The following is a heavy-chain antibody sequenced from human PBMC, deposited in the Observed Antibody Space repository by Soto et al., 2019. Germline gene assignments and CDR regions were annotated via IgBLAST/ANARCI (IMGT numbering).Heavy chain of an antibody. CDR2: ISSNGGST. CDR1: GFTFSSYA. Sequence: PGGSLRLSCAASGFTFSSYAMHWVRQAPGKGLEYVSAISSNGGSTYYANSVKGRFTISRDNSKNTLYLQMGSLRAEDMAVYYCARGGYCSSTSCFKYYYYYGMDVWGQGTTVTVSS. CDR3: ARGGYCSSTSCFKYYYYYGMDV. D-gene: IGHD2-2*01. J-gene: IGHJ6*02. V-gene: IGHV3-64*01.